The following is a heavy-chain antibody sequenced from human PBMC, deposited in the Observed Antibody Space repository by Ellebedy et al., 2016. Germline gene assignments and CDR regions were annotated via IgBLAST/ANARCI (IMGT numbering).Heavy chain of an antibody. D-gene: IGHD2-2*02. CDR2: ISSSSTYI. CDR1: GFTFSGYS. V-gene: IGHV3-21*01. CDR3: ARDEGCSSTSCYRGRFDP. J-gene: IGHJ5*02. Sequence: GGSLRLSXAASGFTFSGYSMHWVRQAPGKGLEWVAYISSSSTYIYYPDSVRGRFTVSRDNAENSLYLQMDSLRAEDTAVYYCARDEGCSSTSCYRGRFDPWGQGTLVTVSS.